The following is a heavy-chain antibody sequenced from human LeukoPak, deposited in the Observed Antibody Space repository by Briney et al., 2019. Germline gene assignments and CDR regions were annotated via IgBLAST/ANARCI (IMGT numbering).Heavy chain of an antibody. CDR2: INPSGGST. CDR1: GYTFTSYY. J-gene: IGHJ5*02. V-gene: IGHV1-46*01. CDR3: ARTARGVIIKETMIDP. Sequence: ASVKVSCKASGYTFTSYYMHWVRQAPGQGLEWMGIINPSGGSTSYAQKFQGRVTMTRDTSTSTVYMELSSLRSEDTAVYYCARTARGVIIKETMIDPWGQGTLVTVSS. D-gene: IGHD3-10*01.